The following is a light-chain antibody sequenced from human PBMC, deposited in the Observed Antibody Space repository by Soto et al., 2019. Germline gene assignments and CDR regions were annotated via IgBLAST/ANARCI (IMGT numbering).Light chain of an antibody. CDR3: NAYSSSDSIDVV. CDR2: EVR. V-gene: IGLV2-14*03. Sequence: QSALTQPASASGSPGQSVTISCSGTSSDIGNYGFVSWYQQHPGAAPRLIIYEVRKRPLGLSTCFSGAKSGNTASLTTSGLQADEEDDYYYNAYSSSDSIDVVFGGGTQLTVL. J-gene: IGLJ7*01. CDR1: SSDIGNYGF.